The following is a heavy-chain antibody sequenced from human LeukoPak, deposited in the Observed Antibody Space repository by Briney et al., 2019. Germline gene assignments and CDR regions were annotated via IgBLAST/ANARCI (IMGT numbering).Heavy chain of an antibody. D-gene: IGHD3-22*01. CDR1: GGSFSGYY. CDR2: INHSGST. Sequence: SETLSLTCAVYGGSFSGYYWSWIRQPPGKGLEWIGEINHSGSTNYNPSLKCRVTISVDTSKNQFSLKLSSVTAADTAVYYCARGRDYYDSSGYYSDYWGQGTLVTVSS. CDR3: ARGRDYYDSSGYYSDY. V-gene: IGHV4-34*01. J-gene: IGHJ4*02.